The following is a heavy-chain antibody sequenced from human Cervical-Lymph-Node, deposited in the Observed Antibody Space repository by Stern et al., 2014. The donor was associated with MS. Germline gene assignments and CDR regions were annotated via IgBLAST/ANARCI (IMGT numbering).Heavy chain of an antibody. CDR3: ARGGRMASMFF. CDR2: VYHTGST. CDR1: GGSMPDYY. J-gene: IGHJ4*02. D-gene: IGHD5-24*01. Sequence: QVQLQESGTGLVKPSETLSLTCSVSGGSMPDYYWSWIRQPPGEGLEWIGSVYHTGSTSYNPSLKSRVSILIDTSKSQFSLNMESVTAADTAVYYCARGGRMASMFFWGQGRLVTVSS. V-gene: IGHV4-59*01.